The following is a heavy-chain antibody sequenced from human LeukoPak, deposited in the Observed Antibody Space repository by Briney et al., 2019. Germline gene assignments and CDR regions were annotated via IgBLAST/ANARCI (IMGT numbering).Heavy chain of an antibody. Sequence: SETLSLTCTVSGGSISIGDYYWSWIRQPPGKGREWIGYIYYSGSTYYNPSLRSRVTISVDTSKNQFSLKLSSVTAADTAVYYCARELKTYDSSGYYYFDYWGQGTLVTVSS. D-gene: IGHD3-22*01. V-gene: IGHV4-30-4*01. CDR1: GGSISIGDYY. CDR3: ARELKTYDSSGYYYFDY. J-gene: IGHJ4*02. CDR2: IYYSGST.